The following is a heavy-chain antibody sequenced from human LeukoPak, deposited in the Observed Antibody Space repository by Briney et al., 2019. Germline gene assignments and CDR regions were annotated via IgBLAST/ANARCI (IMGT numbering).Heavy chain of an antibody. CDR2: ISGSGGST. CDR1: GFTFSTYA. D-gene: IGHD3-16*01. CDR3: AKSTRGTNWFDP. Sequence: PGGSLRLSCAASGFTFSTYAMSWVRQAPGKGLEWVSAISGSGGSTYYADSVKGRFTISRDNSKNTLYLQMNSLRAEDTAVYYCAKSTRGTNWFDPWGQGALVTVSS. V-gene: IGHV3-23*01. J-gene: IGHJ5*02.